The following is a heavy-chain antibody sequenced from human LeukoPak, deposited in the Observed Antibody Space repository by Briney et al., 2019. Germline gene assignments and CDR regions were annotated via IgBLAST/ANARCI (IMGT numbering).Heavy chain of an antibody. V-gene: IGHV4-39*01. D-gene: IGHD6-6*01. CDR3: ARQEGSSSPFFDY. CDR1: GGSISSTKYY. Sequence: PSETLSLTCGVSGGSISSTKYYWAWIRQPPGKGLEWIASIYYTGGTYFKPSLKSRVTISVDTSENQFSLKLSSVTAADTAVYYCARQEGSSSPFFDYWGQGTLVTVSS. J-gene: IGHJ4*02. CDR2: IYYTGGT.